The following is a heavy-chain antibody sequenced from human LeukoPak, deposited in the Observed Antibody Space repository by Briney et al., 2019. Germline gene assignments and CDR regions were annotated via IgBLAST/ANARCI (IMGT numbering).Heavy chain of an antibody. CDR1: GFTFSSYS. Sequence: GGSLRLSCAASGFTFSSYSMNWVRQAPGKGLEWVSYISSSSSTIYYADSVKGRFTISRDNAKNSLYLQMNSLRDEDTAVYYCARDPYPRPPPRDALDIWGQGTMVTVSS. J-gene: IGHJ3*02. CDR3: ARDPYPRPPPRDALDI. V-gene: IGHV3-48*02. CDR2: ISSSSSTI.